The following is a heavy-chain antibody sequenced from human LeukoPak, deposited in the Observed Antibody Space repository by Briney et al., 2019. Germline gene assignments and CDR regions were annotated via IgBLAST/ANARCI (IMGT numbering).Heavy chain of an antibody. Sequence: GGSLRLSCAASGFSFSDYAMDWVRQAPGKGLEWVSAISSNSAYIFYADSVEGRFTISRDNAKSSVSLQRNSLRDDDTAVYYCARIFRYQLIDYYALDVWGQGTTVTVSS. CDR2: ISSNSAYI. J-gene: IGHJ6*02. D-gene: IGHD2-2*01. V-gene: IGHV3-21*01. CDR3: ARIFRYQLIDYYALDV. CDR1: GFSFSDYA.